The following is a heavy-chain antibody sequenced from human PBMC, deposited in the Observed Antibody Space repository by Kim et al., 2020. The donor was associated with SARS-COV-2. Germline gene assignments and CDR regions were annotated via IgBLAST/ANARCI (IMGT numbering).Heavy chain of an antibody. J-gene: IGHJ4*02. CDR2: LSGSGLST. D-gene: IGHD5-18*01. Sequence: GGSLRLSCEASGFTFNNYAMAWVRQAQGKGLEWVSHLSGSGLSTNYADSVKGRFTISRDNSQNTVHLHMDSLRAEDTALYYCARVSYGDYVDHWGQGILV. CDR1: GFTFNNYA. CDR3: ARVSYGDYVDH. V-gene: IGHV3-23*01.